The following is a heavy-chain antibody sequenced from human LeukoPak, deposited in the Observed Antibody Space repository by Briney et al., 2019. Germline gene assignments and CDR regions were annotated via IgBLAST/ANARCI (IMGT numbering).Heavy chain of an antibody. CDR2: ISGSDAGT. CDR3: AKAPVTSCRGAYCYPFDS. CDR1: GFTFSSYE. J-gene: IGHJ4*02. D-gene: IGHD2-21*01. V-gene: IGHV3-23*01. Sequence: GGSLRLSCAASGFTFSSYEMNWVRQAPGKGLEWVSAISGSDAGTYHADSVRGRFTISRDNSKNTLYLQMNSLRAEDAAVYFCAKAPVTSCRGAYCYPFDSWGQGTLVTVSS.